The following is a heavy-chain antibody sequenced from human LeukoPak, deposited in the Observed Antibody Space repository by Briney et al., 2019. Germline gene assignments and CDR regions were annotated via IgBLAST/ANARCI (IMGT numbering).Heavy chain of an antibody. D-gene: IGHD1-7*01. CDR1: GGSFSGYY. CDR2: INHSGST. Sequence: PSETLSLTCAVYGGSFSGYYWSWIRQPPGKGLEWIGEINHSGSTNSHPSLKSRVTISVDPSKSQFSLKLSSVTAADTAVYYCARGGLNYNWFDPWGQGTLFTVSS. V-gene: IGHV4-34*01. CDR3: ARGGLNYNWFDP. J-gene: IGHJ5*02.